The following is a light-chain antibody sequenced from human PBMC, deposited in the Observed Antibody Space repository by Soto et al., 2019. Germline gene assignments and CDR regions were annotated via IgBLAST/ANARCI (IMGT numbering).Light chain of an antibody. CDR3: QQYADSPLT. Sequence: DIVLTQSPDTLSLSPGERATLSCRASEPVRNTFLAWYQQRPGQAPRLLIYGASSRAIGIPDRFSGSGSGTDFTLTISSLEPEDFALYFCQQYADSPLTFGGGSKVEIK. J-gene: IGKJ4*01. CDR2: GAS. V-gene: IGKV3-20*01. CDR1: EPVRNTF.